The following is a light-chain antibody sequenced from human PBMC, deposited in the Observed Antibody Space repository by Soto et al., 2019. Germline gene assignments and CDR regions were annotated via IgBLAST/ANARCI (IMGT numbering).Light chain of an antibody. CDR2: KAS. J-gene: IGKJ1*01. Sequence: IQMTQSPATLSASVGDRVTITCRASQSISPYLAWYQQKAGKAPKLLIYKASTLESGVPSRFSGSGSGTEFTLTISSLQPDDFATYYCQQYNGYSRTFGQGTKVEVK. CDR1: QSISPY. V-gene: IGKV1-5*03. CDR3: QQYNGYSRT.